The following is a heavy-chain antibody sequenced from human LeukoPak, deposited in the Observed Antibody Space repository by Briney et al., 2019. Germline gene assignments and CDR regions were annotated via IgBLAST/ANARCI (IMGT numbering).Heavy chain of an antibody. J-gene: IGHJ4*02. V-gene: IGHV3-33*01. CDR1: GFTFSSYG. D-gene: IGHD5-12*01. CDR3: ARETGYSGPSDY. CDR2: IWYDGSNK. Sequence: LAGGSLRLSCAASGFTFSSYGMHWVRQAPGKGLEWVAVIWYDGSNKYYADSVKGRFTISRDDSKGTLYLQMNSLRAEDTALYYCARETGYSGPSDYWGQGTLVTVSS.